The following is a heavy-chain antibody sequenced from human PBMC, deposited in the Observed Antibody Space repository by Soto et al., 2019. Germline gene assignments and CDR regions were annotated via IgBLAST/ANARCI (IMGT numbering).Heavy chain of an antibody. V-gene: IGHV3-11*01. J-gene: IGHJ4*02. Sequence: PGGSLRLSCAASGFTFSDYYMIWIRQAPGKGLEWVSYISSSGSTIYYADSVKGRFTISRDNSKNTLYLQMNSLRAEDTALYYCARDCSGSSCYSSGFDYWGQGTLVTVSS. D-gene: IGHD2-15*01. CDR2: ISSSGSTI. CDR3: ARDCSGSSCYSSGFDY. CDR1: GFTFSDYY.